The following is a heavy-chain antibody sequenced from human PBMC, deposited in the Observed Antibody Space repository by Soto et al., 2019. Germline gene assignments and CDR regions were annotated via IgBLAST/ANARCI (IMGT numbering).Heavy chain of an antibody. CDR3: ATSSPRVAARPWFRTAGFDY. CDR1: GFTFSSYA. CDR2: ISGSGGST. D-gene: IGHD6-6*01. V-gene: IGHV3-23*01. Sequence: GGSLRLSCAASGFTFSSYAMSWVRQAPGKGLEWVSAISGSGGSTYYADSVKGRFTISRDNSKNTLYLQMNSLRAEDTAVYYCATSSPRVAARPWFRTAGFDYWGQGTLVTVSS. J-gene: IGHJ4*02.